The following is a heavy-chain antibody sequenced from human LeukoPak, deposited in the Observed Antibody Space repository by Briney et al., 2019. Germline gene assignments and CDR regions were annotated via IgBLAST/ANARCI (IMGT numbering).Heavy chain of an antibody. Sequence: PGGSLRLSCEDSGFTVSSNYMTWVRQAPGKGLEWVSVFYNAGSTYYADSVKGRFTISRDNSENTLYLQMNSLRAEDTAVYYCARGYYYDSSGYYYVRPPEYWGQGTLVTVSS. J-gene: IGHJ4*02. CDR2: FYNAGST. CDR3: ARGYYYDSSGYYYVRPPEY. CDR1: GFTVSSNY. D-gene: IGHD3-22*01. V-gene: IGHV3-66*01.